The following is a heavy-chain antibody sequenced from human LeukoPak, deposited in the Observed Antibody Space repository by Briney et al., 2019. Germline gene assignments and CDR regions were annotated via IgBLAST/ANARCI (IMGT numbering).Heavy chain of an antibody. V-gene: IGHV4-59*01. J-gene: IGHJ4*02. CDR1: GGSLSSYY. D-gene: IGHD3-22*01. CDR2: IYYSGST. Sequence: KTSETLSLTCTVSGGSLSSYYWSWIRQPPGKGLEWIGYIYYSGSTNYNPSLKSRVTISVDTSKNQFSLKLSSVTAADTAVYYCARGYYDNSGYSNPFDYWGQGTLVTVSS. CDR3: ARGYYDNSGYSNPFDY.